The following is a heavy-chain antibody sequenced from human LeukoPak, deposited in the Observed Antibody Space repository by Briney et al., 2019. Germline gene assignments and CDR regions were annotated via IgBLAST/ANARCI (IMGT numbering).Heavy chain of an antibody. D-gene: IGHD3/OR15-3a*01. Sequence: GGSLRLSCAASGFIFSAYWMSWVRQAPGKGLEWVADIKPDGSEKYYVDSVKGRFTISRDNAKNSLYLQMNSLRAEDTAVYYCVRVTWTGVAYWGQGTLVTVSS. CDR1: GFIFSAYW. V-gene: IGHV3-7*01. CDR2: IKPDGSEK. J-gene: IGHJ4*02. CDR3: VRVTWTGVAY.